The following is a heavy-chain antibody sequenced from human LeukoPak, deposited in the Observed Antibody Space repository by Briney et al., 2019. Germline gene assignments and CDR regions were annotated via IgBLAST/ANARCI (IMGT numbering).Heavy chain of an antibody. CDR2: IYSGGST. V-gene: IGHV3-53*01. J-gene: IGHJ4*02. D-gene: IGHD3-3*01. Sequence: GGSLRLSCAASGFNVSTNYMSWVRQAPGKGLEWVSIIYSGGSTYYADSVKGRFTISRDNSKNTLYLQMNSLRAEDTAVYYCAKASTIFGVVPDYWGQGTLVTVSS. CDR3: AKASTIFGVVPDY. CDR1: GFNVSTNY.